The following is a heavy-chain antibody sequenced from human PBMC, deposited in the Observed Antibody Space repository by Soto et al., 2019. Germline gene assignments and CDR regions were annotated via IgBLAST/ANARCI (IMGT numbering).Heavy chain of an antibody. Sequence: PGGSLRLSCTASGFTFGDYAMSWFRQAPGKGLEWVGFIRSKAYGGTTEYAASVKGRFTISRDDTKSIAYLQMNSLQTEDTAVYYCTMTRGYSPPTHHNNWFDPWGQGTLVTVSS. CDR2: IRSKAYGGTT. CDR3: TMTRGYSPPTHHNNWFDP. CDR1: GFTFGDYA. V-gene: IGHV3-49*03. J-gene: IGHJ5*02. D-gene: IGHD5-18*01.